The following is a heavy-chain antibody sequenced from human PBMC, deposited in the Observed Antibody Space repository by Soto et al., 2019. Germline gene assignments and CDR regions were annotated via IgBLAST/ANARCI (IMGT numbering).Heavy chain of an antibody. V-gene: IGHV1-69*19. CDR1: GGTFNTYA. CDR2: ISPMFGAA. D-gene: IGHD3-16*01. CDR3: ARDVQVGTSSLVY. J-gene: IGHJ4*02. Sequence: QVQLVQSGAEMKKPGSSVKVSCQSSGGTFNTYAMNWVRQAPGQGPEWMGDISPMFGAANYAPKFQGRVTTTADESTGSSYMQSGSLTSEYTGLYFCARDVQVGTSSLVYWGQGTLVTVSS.